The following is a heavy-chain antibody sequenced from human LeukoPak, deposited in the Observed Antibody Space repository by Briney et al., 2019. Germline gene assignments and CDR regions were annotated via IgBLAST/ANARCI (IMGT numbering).Heavy chain of an antibody. J-gene: IGHJ6*02. D-gene: IGHD2-2*01. CDR3: ASLEYQLLYYYYGMDV. CDR1: GGSFSGYY. V-gene: IGHV4-34*01. Sequence: SETLSLTCAVYGGSFSGYYWSWIRQPPGKGLEWIGEVNHSGSTNYNPSLKSRVTISVDTSKNQFSLKLSSVTAADTAVYYCASLEYQLLYYYYGMDVWGQGTTVTVSS. CDR2: VNHSGST.